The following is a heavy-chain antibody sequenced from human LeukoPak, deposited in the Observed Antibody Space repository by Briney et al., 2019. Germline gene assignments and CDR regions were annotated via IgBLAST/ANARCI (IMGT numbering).Heavy chain of an antibody. CDR3: ARDQGSGWDPDNWFDP. CDR2: INPNSGGT. CDR1: GYTFTSYY. J-gene: IGHJ5*02. D-gene: IGHD6-19*01. V-gene: IGHV1-2*02. Sequence: GASVKVSCKASGYTFTSYYMHWVRQAPGQGLEWMGWINPNSGGTNYAQKFQGRVTMTRDTSISTAYMELSRLRSDDTAVYYCARDQGSGWDPDNWFDPWGQGTLVTVSS.